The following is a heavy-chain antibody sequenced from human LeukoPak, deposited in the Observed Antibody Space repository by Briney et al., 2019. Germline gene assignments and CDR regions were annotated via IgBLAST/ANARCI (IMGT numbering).Heavy chain of an antibody. J-gene: IGHJ4*02. V-gene: IGHV1-46*03. Sequence: ASVKVSCKASGYTFTSYYMHWVRQAPGQGLEWMGIINPSGGSTSYAQKFQGRVTMTRDTSTSTVYMELSSLRSEDTAVYYCARDISITMVRGVRGQNDYWGQGTLVTVSS. D-gene: IGHD3-10*01. CDR2: INPSGGST. CDR1: GYTFTSYY. CDR3: ARDISITMVRGVRGQNDY.